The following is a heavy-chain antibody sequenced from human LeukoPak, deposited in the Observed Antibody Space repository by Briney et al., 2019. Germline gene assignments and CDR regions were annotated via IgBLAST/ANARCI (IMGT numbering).Heavy chain of an antibody. CDR2: IIPIFGTA. CDR3: ARDLGYCSGGSCRIFDY. J-gene: IGHJ4*02. Sequence: SVKVSCKASGGTFSSYAISWVRQAPGQGLEWMGRIIPIFGTANYAQKFQGRVTITTDESTSTAYMELSSLRPEDTAVYYCARDLGYCSGGSCRIFDYWGQGTLVTVSS. V-gene: IGHV1-69*05. CDR1: GGTFSSYA. D-gene: IGHD2-15*01.